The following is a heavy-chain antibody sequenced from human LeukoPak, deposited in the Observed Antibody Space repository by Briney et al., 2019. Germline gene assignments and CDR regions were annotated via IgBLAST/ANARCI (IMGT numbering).Heavy chain of an antibody. J-gene: IGHJ4*02. Sequence: PGGSLRLSCAASGFTFSSYNMKWVRQAPGKGLEWVSYISSSGSTIYYADSVKGRFTISRDNAKNSLYLQMNSLRDEDTAVYYCARFTVVTSSFDYWGQGTLVTVSS. CDR1: GFTFSSYN. CDR2: ISSSGSTI. D-gene: IGHD4-23*01. V-gene: IGHV3-48*02. CDR3: ARFTVVTSSFDY.